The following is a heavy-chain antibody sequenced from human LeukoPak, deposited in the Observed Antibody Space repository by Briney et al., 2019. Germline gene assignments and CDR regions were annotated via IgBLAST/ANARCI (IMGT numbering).Heavy chain of an antibody. CDR1: GVSISYNY. V-gene: IGHV4-59*01. J-gene: IGHJ4*02. D-gene: IGHD4-23*01. CDR2: IFYTGTT. CDR3: ARQHGGNYLDF. Sequence: PSETLSLTCTVSGVSISYNYWSWIRQPPGKGLEWIGQIFYTGTTEYNPSLKRRVSMSLDTSKNQFSLRLSSVTAGDTAVYYCARQHGGNYLDFWGQGTLVTVSS.